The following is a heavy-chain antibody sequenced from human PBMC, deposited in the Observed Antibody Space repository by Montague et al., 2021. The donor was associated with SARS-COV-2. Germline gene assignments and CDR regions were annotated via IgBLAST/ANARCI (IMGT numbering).Heavy chain of an antibody. V-gene: IGHV4-34*01. CDR3: ASSGISVLFIAVSCDLDY. D-gene: IGHD2-21*01. CDR1: GGSFSGYY. J-gene: IGHJ4*01. Sequence: SETLSLTCAVYGGSFSGYYWSWIRQPPGKGLEWIGEINQSGSTNYNPSLKSRVIISVDTSKNQFSLKLSSVTAADTAVYYCASSGISVLFIAVSCDLDYWGHGTLVTVSS. CDR2: INQSGST.